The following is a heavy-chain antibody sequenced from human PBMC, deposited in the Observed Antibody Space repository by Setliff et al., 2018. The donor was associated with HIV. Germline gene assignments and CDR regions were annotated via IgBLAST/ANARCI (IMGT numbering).Heavy chain of an antibody. J-gene: IGHJ6*03. CDR3: ARGGGTSSPIDYHYYIDV. CDR1: GDSISSSLYY. V-gene: IGHV4-39*01. Sequence: LSLTCTVSGDSISSSLYYWGWVRQPPGKGLEWIGGIYYTGSPFYNPTLKSRVTISVDTSNNQFSLKLSSVTAADTAVYYCARGGGTSSPIDYHYYIDVWGKGTTVTVSS. D-gene: IGHD6-6*01. CDR2: IYYTGSP.